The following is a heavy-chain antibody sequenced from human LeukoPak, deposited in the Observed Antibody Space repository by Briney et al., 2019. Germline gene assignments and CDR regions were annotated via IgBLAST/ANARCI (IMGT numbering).Heavy chain of an antibody. Sequence: GGSLRLSCAASGFTFSSYGMHWVRQAPGKGLEWVAFIRYDGSNKYYADSVKGRFTISRDNSKNTLYLQMNSLRAEDTAVYYCAKARFYCSSTSCYVDYYYMDVWGKGTTVTISS. CDR1: GFTFSSYG. CDR2: IRYDGSNK. V-gene: IGHV3-30*02. D-gene: IGHD2-2*01. J-gene: IGHJ6*03. CDR3: AKARFYCSSTSCYVDYYYMDV.